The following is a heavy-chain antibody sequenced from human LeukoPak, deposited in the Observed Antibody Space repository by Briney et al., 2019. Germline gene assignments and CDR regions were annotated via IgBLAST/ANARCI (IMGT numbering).Heavy chain of an antibody. V-gene: IGHV4-59*01. J-gene: IGHJ5*02. D-gene: IGHD3-10*01. CDR2: IYYSGST. CDR3: ARDSEVRGVAALDP. Sequence: SETLSLTCTVSGGSISSYYWSWIRQPPGKGLEWIGYIYYSGSTNYNPSLKSRVTISVDTSKNQFSLKLSSVTAADTAVYYCARDSEVRGVAALDPWGQGTLVTVSS. CDR1: GGSISSYY.